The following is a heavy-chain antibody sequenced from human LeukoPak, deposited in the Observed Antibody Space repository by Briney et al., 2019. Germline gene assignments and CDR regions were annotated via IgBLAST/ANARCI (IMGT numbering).Heavy chain of an antibody. CDR1: GYTFTSYG. J-gene: IGHJ4*02. CDR3: ARDRGYSGYDPGGFDD. Sequence: ASVELSCKASGYTFTSYGISWVRQAPGQGLEWVGWISAYNGNTNYAQKLQGRVTMTTDTSTSTAYMELRSLRSDDTAVYYCARDRGYSGYDPGGFDDWGQGTLVTVSS. CDR2: ISAYNGNT. D-gene: IGHD5-12*01. V-gene: IGHV1-18*01.